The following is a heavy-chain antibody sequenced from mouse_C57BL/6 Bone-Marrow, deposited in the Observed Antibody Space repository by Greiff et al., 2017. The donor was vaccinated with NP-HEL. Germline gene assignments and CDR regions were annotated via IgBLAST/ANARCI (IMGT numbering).Heavy chain of an antibody. D-gene: IGHD1-1*01. CDR1: GYAFSSSW. J-gene: IGHJ4*01. CDR2: IYPGDGDT. Sequence: QVQLKESGPELVKPGASVKISCKASGYAFSSSWMNWVKQRPGKGLEWIGRIYPGDGDTNYNGKFKGKATLTADKSSSTAYMQLSSLTSEDSVVYFCVTTVVATRAMGDWGQGTSVTVSS. V-gene: IGHV1-82*01. CDR3: VTTVVATRAMGD.